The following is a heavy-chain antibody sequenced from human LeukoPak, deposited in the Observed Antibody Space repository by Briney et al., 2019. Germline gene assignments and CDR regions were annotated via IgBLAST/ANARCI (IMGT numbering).Heavy chain of an antibody. CDR2: INAGNGNT. CDR1: GYTFTSYA. J-gene: IGHJ4*02. CDR3: ARVGAAGTRFDFDY. D-gene: IGHD6-13*01. Sequence: GASVKVSCKASGYTFTSYAMHWVRQAPGQRLEWMGWINAGNGNTKYSQKFRGRVTITRDTSASTAYMELSSLRSEDTAVYYCARVGAAGTRFDFDYWGQGTLVTVSS. V-gene: IGHV1-3*01.